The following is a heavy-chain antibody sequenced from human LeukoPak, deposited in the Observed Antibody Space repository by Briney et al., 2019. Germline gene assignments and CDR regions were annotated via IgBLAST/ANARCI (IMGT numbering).Heavy chain of an antibody. J-gene: IGHJ4*02. CDR3: ARDGLGVATDFDY. CDR2: ISSSSSTI. V-gene: IGHV3-48*01. Sequence: GGSLRLSCAASGFTFSDYYMNWVRQAPGKGLEWVSHISSSSSTIYYADSVKGRFTISRDNAKNSLYLQMHSLRAEDTAVYYCARDGLGVATDFDYWGQGTLVTVSS. D-gene: IGHD5-12*01. CDR1: GFTFSDYY.